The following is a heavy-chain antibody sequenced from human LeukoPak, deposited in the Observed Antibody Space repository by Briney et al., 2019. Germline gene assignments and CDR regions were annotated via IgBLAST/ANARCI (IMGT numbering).Heavy chain of an antibody. D-gene: IGHD4-11*01. CDR2: IYTSGST. J-gene: IGHJ4*02. CDR1: GGSFSSGCYY. V-gene: IGHV4-61*02. CDR3: ATQTVTTAY. Sequence: SQTLTLTCTVSGGSFSSGCYYWSWLRQPAGKGLEWLRRIYTSGSTNYNPSLKSRVTMSVDTSKNQFSLKLSSVTAADTAVYYCATQTVTTAYWGQGTLVTVSS.